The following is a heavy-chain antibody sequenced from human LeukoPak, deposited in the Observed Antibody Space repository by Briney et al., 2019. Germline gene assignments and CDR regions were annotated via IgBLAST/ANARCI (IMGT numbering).Heavy chain of an antibody. Sequence: PSETLSLTCAVSGGSISSSNWWGWGRQPPGKGLGWVGEIYHSGSTNYNPSLKSRVTISVDTSKNQFSLNLSSVTAADTAVYYCARYYCSSTTCYYFDYWGQGTLVTVSS. CDR3: ARYYCSSTTCYYFDY. CDR2: IYHSGST. J-gene: IGHJ4*02. CDR1: GGSISSSNW. D-gene: IGHD2-2*01. V-gene: IGHV4-4*02.